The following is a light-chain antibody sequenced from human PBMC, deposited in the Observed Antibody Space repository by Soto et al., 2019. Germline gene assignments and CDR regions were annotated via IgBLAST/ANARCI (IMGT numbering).Light chain of an antibody. Sequence: QSVLTQPPSASGTPGQRVTISCSGSSSNIGINTVNWYQQLPGTAPKLLIYSDNQRPSGVPDRFSGSKSGTSASLAISGLQSEDEADYYCSLYTSENTYVFGTGTKLTVL. J-gene: IGLJ1*01. CDR2: SDN. CDR3: SLYTSENTYV. CDR1: SSNIGINT. V-gene: IGLV1-44*01.